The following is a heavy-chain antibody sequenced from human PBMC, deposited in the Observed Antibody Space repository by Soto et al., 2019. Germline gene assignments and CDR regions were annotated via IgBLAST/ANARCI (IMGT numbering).Heavy chain of an antibody. V-gene: IGHV3-21*01. CDR1: GFTFSSYS. CDR2: ISSSSSYI. CDR3: ARDPQPYSSSSVSWFDP. Sequence: PGGSLRLSCAASGFTFSSYSMNWVRQAPGKGLEWVSSISSSSSYIYYADSVKGRFTISRDNAKSSLYLQMNSLRAEDTAVYYCARDPQPYSSSSVSWFDPWGQGTLVTVSS. D-gene: IGHD6-6*01. J-gene: IGHJ5*02.